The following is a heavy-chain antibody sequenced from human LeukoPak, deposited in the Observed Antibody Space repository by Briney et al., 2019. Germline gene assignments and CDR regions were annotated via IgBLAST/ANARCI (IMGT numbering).Heavy chain of an antibody. J-gene: IGHJ5*02. CDR3: ARDHYGLTSYPNP. Sequence: GGSLRLSCAASGFSVSTNYMSWVRQAPGKGLEWVSVIFTNGNTAYADSVKGRFTISRDNSKNMLYLQMNSLRAEDTAVYYCARDHYGLTSYPNPWGQGTLVTVSS. CDR1: GFSVSTNY. D-gene: IGHD3-10*01. V-gene: IGHV3-66*01. CDR2: IFTNGNT.